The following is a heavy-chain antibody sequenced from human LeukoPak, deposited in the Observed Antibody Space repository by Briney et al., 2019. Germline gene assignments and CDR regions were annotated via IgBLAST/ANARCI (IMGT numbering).Heavy chain of an antibody. CDR2: ISYDGSNK. CDR1: GFTFSSYA. V-gene: IGHV3-30-3*01. D-gene: IGHD6-6*01. Sequence: GGSLRLSCAASGFTFSSYAMHWVRQAPGKGLEWVAVISYDGSNKYYADSVKGRFTISRDNSKNTLYLQMNSLRAEDTAVYYCARSGIAARRGADYWGQGTLVTVSS. CDR3: ARSGIAARRGADY. J-gene: IGHJ4*02.